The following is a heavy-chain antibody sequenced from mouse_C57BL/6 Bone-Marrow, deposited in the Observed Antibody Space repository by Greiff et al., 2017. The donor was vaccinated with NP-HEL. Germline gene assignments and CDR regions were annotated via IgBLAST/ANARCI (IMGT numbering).Heavy chain of an antibody. J-gene: IGHJ2*01. D-gene: IGHD2-9*01. V-gene: IGHV2-9-1*01. CDR2: IWTGGGT. CDR3: ARNVAYYVYDGRAYFVS. CDR1: GFSLTSYA. Sequence: VKLPESGPGLVAPSQSLSITCTVSGFSLTSYAISWVRQPPGKGLEWLGVIWTGGGTNYHSALKSRLSISKDNSKSQVFLKMNSLQTDDTARYYCARNVAYYVYDGRAYFVSWGQGTTLTVSS.